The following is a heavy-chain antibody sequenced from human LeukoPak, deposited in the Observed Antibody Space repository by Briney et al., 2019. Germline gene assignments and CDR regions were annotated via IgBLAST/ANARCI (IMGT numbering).Heavy chain of an antibody. J-gene: IGHJ3*02. CDR1: GYTFTSYG. V-gene: IGHV1-18*01. D-gene: IGHD1-26*01. CDR3: ARWGRYSGSRGAFDI. CDR2: ISSYNGNT. Sequence: ASMKLSCKASGYTFTSYGISWVRQAPGQWLEWMGWISSYNGNTNYTQKLQGRGTMPTDTYTSTAYMEVRSVRCEDAAIYYCARWGRYSGSRGAFDIWGQGTMVTVSS.